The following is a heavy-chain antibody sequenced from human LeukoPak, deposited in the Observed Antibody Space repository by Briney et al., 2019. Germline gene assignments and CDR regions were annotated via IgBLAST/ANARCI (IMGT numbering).Heavy chain of an antibody. CDR1: GFTFSSYA. Sequence: GGSLRLSCAASGFTFSSYAMIWVRQAPGKGLEWVSGIGGSGAGTYYAGTGKGRFTISRDNSRNMVWLQMNSLSAEDTALYYCAKVLQGYYYYMDVWGKGTTVTVSS. V-gene: IGHV3-23*01. CDR2: IGGSGAGT. J-gene: IGHJ6*03. CDR3: AKVLQGYYYYMDV.